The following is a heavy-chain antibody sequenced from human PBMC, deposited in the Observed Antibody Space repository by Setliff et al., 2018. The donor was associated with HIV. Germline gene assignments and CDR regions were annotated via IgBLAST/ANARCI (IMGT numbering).Heavy chain of an antibody. CDR3: ASQNGYGLLGGV. D-gene: IGHD5-18*01. CDR1: GYSISSGYY. V-gene: IGHV4-38-2*01. J-gene: IGHJ3*01. CDR2: ISHSGTT. Sequence: SETLSLTCAVSGYSISSGYYWGWIRQPPGKGLEWVGSISHSGTTYYNTSLKSRIPMSIDTSKNQFSVNLSSVTASDTAVYYWASQNGYGLLGGVWGQGTMVTVSS.